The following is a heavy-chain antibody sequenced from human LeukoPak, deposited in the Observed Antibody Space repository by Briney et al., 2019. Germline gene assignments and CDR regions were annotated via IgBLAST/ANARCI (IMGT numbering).Heavy chain of an antibody. D-gene: IGHD6-13*01. CDR2: IRYNGSNK. J-gene: IGHJ4*02. CDR3: AKVGLFAAAPDV. Sequence: GGSLRLSCAVSGFTFSSYGMHWVRQAPGKGLEWVAFIRYNGSNKYYAGSVEGRFTISRDNSKNTLYLQMNSLRAEDTAVYYCAKVGLFAAAPDVWGQGTLVTVSS. V-gene: IGHV3-30*02. CDR1: GFTFSSYG.